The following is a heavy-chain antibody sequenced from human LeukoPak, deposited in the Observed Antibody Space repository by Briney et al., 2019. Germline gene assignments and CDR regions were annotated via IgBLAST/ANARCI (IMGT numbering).Heavy chain of an antibody. CDR2: MSGSGSST. Sequence: GGSLRLSCAASGLTFSSYAMSWVRQAPGKGLEWVSAMSGSGSSTFYADSVKGRFIISRDNSKNTLYLQLNSLRAEDTAVYYCAKGKDTYNYDSSGYYFGEYWGQGTLVTVSS. J-gene: IGHJ4*02. CDR1: GLTFSSYA. CDR3: AKGKDTYNYDSSGYYFGEY. V-gene: IGHV3-23*01. D-gene: IGHD3-22*01.